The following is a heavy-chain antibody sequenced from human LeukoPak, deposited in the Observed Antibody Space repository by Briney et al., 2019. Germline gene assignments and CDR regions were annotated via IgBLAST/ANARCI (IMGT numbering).Heavy chain of an antibody. CDR3: AETPYDFWSGSYGMDV. CDR2: MNPNSGNT. V-gene: IGHV1-8*01. J-gene: IGHJ6*02. D-gene: IGHD3-3*01. Sequence: GASVKVSCKASGYTFTSYDINWVRQATGQGLEWMGWMNPNSGNTGYAQKFQGRVTMTRNTSISTAYMELSSLRSEDTAVYYCAETPYDFWSGSYGMDVWGQGTTVTVSS. CDR1: GYTFTSYD.